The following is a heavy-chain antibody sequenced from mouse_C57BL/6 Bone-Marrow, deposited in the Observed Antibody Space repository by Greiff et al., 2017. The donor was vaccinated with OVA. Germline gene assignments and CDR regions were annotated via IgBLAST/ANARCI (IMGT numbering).Heavy chain of an antibody. Sequence: QVQLQQPGAELVMPGASVKLSCKASGYTFTSYWMHWVKQRPGQGLEWIGEIDPSDSYTNYNQKFKGKSTLTVDKSSSTAYMQLSSLTSEDSAVYYRARGVVYYYGSSPSWFAYWGQGTLVTVSA. D-gene: IGHD1-1*01. CDR2: IDPSDSYT. J-gene: IGHJ3*01. CDR3: ARGVVYYYGSSPSWFAY. CDR1: GYTFTSYW. V-gene: IGHV1-69*01.